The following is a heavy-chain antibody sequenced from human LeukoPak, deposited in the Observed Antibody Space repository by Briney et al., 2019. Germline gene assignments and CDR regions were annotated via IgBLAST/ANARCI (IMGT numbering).Heavy chain of an antibody. Sequence: PGGSLRLSCAASGFTFSSYSMNWVRQAPGKGLEWVSSVSSSSSYIYYADSVKGRFTISRDNAKNSLYLQMNSLRAEDTAVYYCARNRALGYCSGGSCYSGLLWDYWGQGTLVTVSS. CDR3: ARNRALGYCSGGSCYSGLLWDY. J-gene: IGHJ4*02. D-gene: IGHD2-15*01. CDR2: VSSSSSYI. V-gene: IGHV3-21*01. CDR1: GFTFSSYS.